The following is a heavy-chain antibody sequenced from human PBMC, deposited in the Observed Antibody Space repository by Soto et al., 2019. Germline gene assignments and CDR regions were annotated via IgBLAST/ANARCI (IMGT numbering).Heavy chain of an antibody. CDR1: GFTFANYG. V-gene: IGHV3-30*03. CDR2: ILHDGSAE. D-gene: IGHD4-4*01. CDR3: ARSRDGYSFYFYYGMDV. Sequence: PGGSLRLSCAASGFTFANYGMHWVRQAPGKGLEWMALILHDGSAEYYADSVKGRFTISRDNSKSTLYLQMNSLSAEDTGVYYCARSRDGYSFYFYYGMDVWAKGPRSPSP. J-gene: IGHJ6*02.